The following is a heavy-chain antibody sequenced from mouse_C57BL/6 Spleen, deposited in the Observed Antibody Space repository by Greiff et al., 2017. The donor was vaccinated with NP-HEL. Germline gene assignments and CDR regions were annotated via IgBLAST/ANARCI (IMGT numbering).Heavy chain of an antibody. CDR2: INPGSGGT. Sequence: VQLQQSGAELVRPGTSVKVSCKASGYAFTNYLVEWVKQRPGQGLEWIGVINPGSGGTNYNEKFKGKATLTVDQSSSTAYMQLNSLTSEDSAVYYCADSSGYLPWFAYWGQGTLVTVSA. J-gene: IGHJ3*01. CDR3: ADSSGYLPWFAY. CDR1: GYAFTNYL. D-gene: IGHD3-2*02. V-gene: IGHV1-54*01.